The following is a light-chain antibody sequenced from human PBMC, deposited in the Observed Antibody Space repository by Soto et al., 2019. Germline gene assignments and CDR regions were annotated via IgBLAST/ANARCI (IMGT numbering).Light chain of an antibody. V-gene: IGKV3-11*01. CDR3: QQRSNWPLT. J-gene: IGKJ4*01. CDR1: QSVSSY. Sequence: EIVLTQSPATLSLSPGERATLSCRASQSVSSYLAWYQQKPGRAPRLLIYEASNRATGIRPRFSGSGSGTDFTLLISSLEPEDFAVYSRQQRSNWPLTFGGGTKVEVK. CDR2: EAS.